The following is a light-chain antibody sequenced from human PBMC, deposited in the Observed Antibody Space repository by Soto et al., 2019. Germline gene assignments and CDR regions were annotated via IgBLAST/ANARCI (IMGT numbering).Light chain of an antibody. Sequence: QSVLTQPASVSGSPGQSITISCTGSSSDVGGYNYVSWYQRHPGKAPKLMIYEVTTRPSGVSDRFSGSKSGNTASLTISGLQTEDEADYYCGSITSSTTSVFGTRTKVTVL. CDR2: EVT. J-gene: IGLJ1*01. V-gene: IGLV2-14*01. CDR1: SSDVGGYNY. CDR3: GSITSSTTSV.